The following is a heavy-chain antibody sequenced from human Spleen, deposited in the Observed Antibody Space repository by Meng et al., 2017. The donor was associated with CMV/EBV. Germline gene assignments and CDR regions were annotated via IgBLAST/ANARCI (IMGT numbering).Heavy chain of an antibody. D-gene: IGHD4-17*01. CDR3: ARGGKGYGDYWFDP. CDR1: GGSISSYY. CDR2: IYTSGST. Sequence: VKLQESGPGLVKPSGTLSPTCTVSGGSISSYYWSWIRQPAGKGLEWIGRIYTSGSTNYNPSLKSRVTMSVDTSKNQFSLKLSSVTAADTAVYYCARGGKGYGDYWFDPWGQGTLVTVSS. J-gene: IGHJ5*02. V-gene: IGHV4-4*07.